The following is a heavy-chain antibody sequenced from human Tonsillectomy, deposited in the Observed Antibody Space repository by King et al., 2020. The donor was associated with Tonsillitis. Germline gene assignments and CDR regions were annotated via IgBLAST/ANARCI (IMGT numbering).Heavy chain of an antibody. D-gene: IGHD2-2*01. J-gene: IGHJ5*02. Sequence: VQLQQWGAGLLKPSETLSLTCAVYGGSFSGYSWGWIRPPPGKGLGVVGEINHSGSTNYNPPLKSRVTMSVDTSKNQFSLKLSSVTAAGTAVYYCATSTTYHSPDCSSSSCPNWFDPWGQGTLVTVSS. V-gene: IGHV4-34*01. CDR2: INHSGST. CDR1: GGSFSGYS. CDR3: ATSTTYHSPDCSSSSCPNWFDP.